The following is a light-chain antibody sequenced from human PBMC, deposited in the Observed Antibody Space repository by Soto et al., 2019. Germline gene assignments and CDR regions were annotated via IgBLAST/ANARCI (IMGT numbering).Light chain of an antibody. V-gene: IGKV1-5*01. J-gene: IGKJ1*01. CDR1: QNINSW. Sequence: IQMTQSPSTLSASVGDRVTITCRASQNINSWLAWYQQKPGKAPKFLIYDASSLESGVPSRFSGSGSGTEFTLTISSLQPDDFATYYCQHYNSYLWTFGQGTKVEIK. CDR3: QHYNSYLWT. CDR2: DAS.